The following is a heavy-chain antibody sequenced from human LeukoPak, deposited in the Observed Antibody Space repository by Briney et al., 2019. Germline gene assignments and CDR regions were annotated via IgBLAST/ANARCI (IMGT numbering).Heavy chain of an antibody. J-gene: IGHJ3*02. CDR2: ISSSGSTI. Sequence: PGGSLRLSCAASGFTFSSYEMSWVRQAPGKGLEWVSYISSSGSTIYYADSVKGRFTISRDNAKNSLYLQMNSLRAEDTAVYFCARSLFYYGSRNAFDIWGQGTMVTVSS. D-gene: IGHD3-10*01. V-gene: IGHV3-48*03. CDR3: ARSLFYYGSRNAFDI. CDR1: GFTFSSYE.